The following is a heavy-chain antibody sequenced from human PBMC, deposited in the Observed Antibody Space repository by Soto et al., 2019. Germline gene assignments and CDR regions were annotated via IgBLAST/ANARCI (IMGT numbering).Heavy chain of an antibody. D-gene: IGHD6-13*01. J-gene: IGHJ6*02. CDR2: ISYDGSNK. CDR3: AKDENSSSLPNYYYYGMDV. Sequence: QVQLVESGGGVVQPGRSLRLSCAASGFTFSSYGMHWVRQAPGKGLEWVALISYDGSNKYYADSVKGRFTISRDNSKITLYLQMNSLRAEDTAVYYCAKDENSSSLPNYYYYGMDVWGQGTTVTVSS. V-gene: IGHV3-30*18. CDR1: GFTFSSYG.